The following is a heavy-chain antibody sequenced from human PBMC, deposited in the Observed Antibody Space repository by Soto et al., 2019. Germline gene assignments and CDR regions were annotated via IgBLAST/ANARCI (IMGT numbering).Heavy chain of an antibody. V-gene: IGHV4-59*01. Sequence: SETLSLTCTVSGGSISGYFRNWIRQPPGKGLEWIGYMSYTGNTNYNPSLTSRVSISVDTSKNQFSLNLNSVTAADTAVYYCARADTTIVPLAQWGQGTLVTVSS. CDR1: GGSISGYF. CDR3: ARADTTIVPLAQ. CDR2: MSYTGNT. J-gene: IGHJ4*02. D-gene: IGHD3-10*01.